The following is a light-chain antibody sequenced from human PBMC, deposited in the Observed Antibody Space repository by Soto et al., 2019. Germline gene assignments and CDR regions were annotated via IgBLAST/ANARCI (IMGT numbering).Light chain of an antibody. CDR2: GAS. J-gene: IGKJ5*01. CDR1: QSVSNNY. CDR3: QHYVERSPIT. Sequence: EIVLTQSPVTLSLSPGERATLSCRASQSVSNNYLAWYQQKPGQAPRLLIYGASNRATGIPDRFSGSGSGTDFTLTISRLEPEDFALYYCQHYVERSPITFGQGTRLEIK. V-gene: IGKV3-20*01.